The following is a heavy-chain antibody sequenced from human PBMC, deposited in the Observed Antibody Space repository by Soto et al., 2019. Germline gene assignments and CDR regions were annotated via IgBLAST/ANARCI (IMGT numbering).Heavy chain of an antibody. J-gene: IGHJ4*02. CDR2: ISPYSGNT. D-gene: IGHD6-19*01. CDR1: GYIFTNYD. Sequence: QVQLVQSGGEVKKPGASVKVSCKASGYIFTNYDIGWVRQAPGQGLEWMGWISPYSGNTKYTQKVQGGVTMTTDTYTSTAYMELRSLRSDGTAVYYCVRFASSGWDTGGYWGQGTLVTVSS. V-gene: IGHV1-18*01. CDR3: VRFASSGWDTGGY.